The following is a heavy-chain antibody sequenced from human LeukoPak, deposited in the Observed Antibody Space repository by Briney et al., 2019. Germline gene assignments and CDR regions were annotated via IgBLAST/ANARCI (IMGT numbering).Heavy chain of an antibody. J-gene: IGHJ4*02. CDR1: GGTFSSYA. V-gene: IGHV1-69*04. CDR2: IIPIFGIA. CDR3: ARDGGAGGG. D-gene: IGHD3-16*01. Sequence: SVTVSCKASGGTFSSYAISWVRQAPGQGLEWMGRIIPIFGIANYAQKFQGRVTITADKSTSTAYMELSSLRSEDTAVYYCARDGGAGGGWGQGTLVTVSS.